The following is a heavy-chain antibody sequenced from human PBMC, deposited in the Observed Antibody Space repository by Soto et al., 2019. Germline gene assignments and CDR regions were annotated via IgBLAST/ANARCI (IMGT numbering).Heavy chain of an antibody. D-gene: IGHD1-26*01. CDR1: GGSISSGGYY. CDR2: IYYSGST. Sequence: QVQLQESGPGLVKPSQTLSLTCTVSGGSISSGGYYWSWIRQHPGKGLEWIGYIYYSGSTYYNPSLKRRVTISGDTSKNPFSRKPSSVTAADTAVYYCARDEGGTTAIGGWGQGTLVTVSS. V-gene: IGHV4-31*03. CDR3: ARDEGGTTAIGG. J-gene: IGHJ4*02.